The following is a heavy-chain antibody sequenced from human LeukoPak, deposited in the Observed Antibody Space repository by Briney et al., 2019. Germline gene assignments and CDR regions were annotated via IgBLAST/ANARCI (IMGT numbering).Heavy chain of an antibody. CDR1: GYSISSGYY. Sequence: SETLSLTCTVSGYSISSGYYWGWIREPPGKGLEWIGSIYHSGSTYYNPSPKSRVTISVDTSKNQFSLKLSSVTAADTAVYYCARDHDSSGYYMDVWGKGTTVTVSS. CDR3: ARDHDSSGYYMDV. J-gene: IGHJ6*03. D-gene: IGHD3-22*01. V-gene: IGHV4-38-2*02. CDR2: IYHSGST.